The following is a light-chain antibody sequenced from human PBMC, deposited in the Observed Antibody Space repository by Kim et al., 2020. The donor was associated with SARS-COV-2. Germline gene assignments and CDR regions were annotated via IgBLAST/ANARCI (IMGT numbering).Light chain of an antibody. Sequence: GQSITISCTGTSSDVGGYNCVSWYQRHPGKAPKRMIYDVSKRPSGVSNRFSGSKSGNTASLTISGLQAEDEADYYCNSYTSSSTWVFGGGTKLTVL. CDR1: SSDVGGYNC. J-gene: IGLJ3*02. V-gene: IGLV2-14*04. CDR3: NSYTSSSTWV. CDR2: DVS.